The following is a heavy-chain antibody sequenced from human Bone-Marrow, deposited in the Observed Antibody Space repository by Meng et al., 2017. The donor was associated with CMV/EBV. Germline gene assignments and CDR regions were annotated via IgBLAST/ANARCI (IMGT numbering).Heavy chain of an antibody. CDR2: ISYDGSHK. V-gene: IGHV3-30*04. J-gene: IGHJ5*02. D-gene: IGHD6-25*01. CDR3: AREVGVEAAALVSWFDP. CDR1: GFTFSSYE. Sequence: GESLKISCAASGFTFSSYEMNWVRQGPGKGLEWVALISYDGSHKDYRDSVKGRFIISRDNSKNTLYLQMNSVRPEDTAVYFCAREVGVEAAALVSWFDPRGQGTLVTVSS.